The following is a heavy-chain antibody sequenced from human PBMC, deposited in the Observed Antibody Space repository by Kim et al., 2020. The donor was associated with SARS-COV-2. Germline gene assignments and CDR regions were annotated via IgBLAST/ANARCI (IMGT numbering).Heavy chain of an antibody. CDR1: GFTFSSYW. CDR3: ARVKISRVETIKPEYSSSSTLPLVGMDV. D-gene: IGHD6-6*01. CDR2: IKQDGSEK. Sequence: GGSLRLSCAASGFTFSSYWMSWVRQAPGKGLEWVANIKQDGSEKYYVDSVKGRFTISRDNAKNSLYLQMNSLRAEDTAVYYCARVKISRVETIKPEYSSSSTLPLVGMDVWGQGTTVTVSS. V-gene: IGHV3-7*01. J-gene: IGHJ6*02.